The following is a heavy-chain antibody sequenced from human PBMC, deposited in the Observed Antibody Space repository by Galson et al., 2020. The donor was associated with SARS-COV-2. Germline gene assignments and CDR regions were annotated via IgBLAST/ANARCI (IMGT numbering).Heavy chain of an antibody. J-gene: IGHJ4*02. D-gene: IGHD2-15*01. V-gene: IGHV1-18*04. CDR3: ALNTALGYCSGGSCYPYYYFDY. Sequence: ASVKVSCKASGYTFTSYGISWVRQAPGQGLEWMGWISAYNGNTNYAQKLQGRVTMTTDTSTSTAYIELRSLRSDDTAVYYCALNTALGYCSGGSCYPYYYFDYWGQGTLVTVSS. CDR1: GYTFTSYG. CDR2: ISAYNGNT.